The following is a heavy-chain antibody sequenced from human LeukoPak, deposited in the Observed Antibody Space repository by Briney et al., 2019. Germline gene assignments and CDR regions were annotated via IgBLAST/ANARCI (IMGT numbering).Heavy chain of an antibody. CDR3: ARGNNWNDLDY. Sequence: GGSLRLSCAASGSTFSTDAMHWVRQAPGKGLEWVANIKQDGSEKYYVDSVKGRFTISRDNAKNSLYLQMNSLRAEDTAVYYCARGNNWNDLDYWGQGTLVTVSS. V-gene: IGHV3-7*01. CDR2: IKQDGSEK. D-gene: IGHD1-1*01. CDR1: GSTFSTDA. J-gene: IGHJ4*02.